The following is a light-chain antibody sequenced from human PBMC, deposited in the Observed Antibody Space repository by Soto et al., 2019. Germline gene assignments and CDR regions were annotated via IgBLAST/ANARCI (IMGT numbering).Light chain of an antibody. Sequence: QSVLTQPASVSGSPGQSITISCTGTSSDVGGYNYVSWYQQHPGKAPKLMIYEVSNRPSGFSNRFSGSKSGNTASLTISGLQAEDEADYYCSSYTSSSTLVVFCGGTKLTVL. CDR3: SSYTSSSTLVV. CDR2: EVS. V-gene: IGLV2-14*01. J-gene: IGLJ2*01. CDR1: SSDVGGYNY.